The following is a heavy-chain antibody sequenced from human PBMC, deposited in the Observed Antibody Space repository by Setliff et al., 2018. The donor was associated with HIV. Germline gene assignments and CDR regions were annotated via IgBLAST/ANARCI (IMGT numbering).Heavy chain of an antibody. D-gene: IGHD4-17*01. J-gene: IGHJ6*02. V-gene: IGHV4-59*01. CDR2: IYYSGST. CDR3: ARTAYDYGDYADEDYYYGMDV. CDR1: GGSISSYY. Sequence: SETLSLTCTVSGGSISSYYWSWIRQPPGKGLEWIGYIYYSGSTNYNPSLKSRVTISVDTSKNQFSLKPSSVTAADTAVYYCARTAYDYGDYADEDYYYGMDVWGQGTTVTVSS.